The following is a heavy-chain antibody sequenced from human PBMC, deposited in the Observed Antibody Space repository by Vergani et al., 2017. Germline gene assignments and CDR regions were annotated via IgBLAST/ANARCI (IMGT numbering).Heavy chain of an antibody. Sequence: EVQLVESGGGFIHPGGSLRLSCEGSGFSFSGYWMHWVRHSPEKGLVWVSRIKSDGSITNYADSVKGRFTISRDNAKNTLYLEMNSLRGDDTAIYYCVRARCSGPCFMSTWFDSWGQGTLVTVSS. CDR3: VRARCSGPCFMSTWFDS. CDR2: IKSDGSIT. V-gene: IGHV3-74*01. J-gene: IGHJ5*01. D-gene: IGHD5-12*01. CDR1: GFSFSGYW.